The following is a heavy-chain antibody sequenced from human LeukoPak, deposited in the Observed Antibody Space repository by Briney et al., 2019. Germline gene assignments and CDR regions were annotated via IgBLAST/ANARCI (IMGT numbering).Heavy chain of an antibody. D-gene: IGHD6-19*01. CDR2: IYTSGST. CDR3: ARLRRKWLARGVAFDI. CDR1: GGSISSYY. V-gene: IGHV4-4*07. J-gene: IGHJ3*02. Sequence: SETLSLTCTVSGGSISSYYWSWIRQPAGKGLEWIGRIYTSGSTNYNPSLKSRVTMSVDTSKNQFSLTLSSVTAADTAVYYCARLRRKWLARGVAFDIWGKGKMVTVSS.